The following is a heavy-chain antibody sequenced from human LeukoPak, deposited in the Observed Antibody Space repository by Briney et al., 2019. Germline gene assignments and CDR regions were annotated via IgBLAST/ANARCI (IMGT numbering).Heavy chain of an antibody. D-gene: IGHD6-6*01. Sequence: SETLTLTCTVSGGSINSDFWSWIRQPPGKGLEWIGYIYTSGSTNYNPSLKSRVTISVDTSKNQFSLKLSSVTAADTAVYYCARTYTSSSAFDYWGQGTLVTVSS. V-gene: IGHV4-4*09. J-gene: IGHJ4*02. CDR3: ARTYTSSSAFDY. CDR2: IYTSGST. CDR1: GGSINSDF.